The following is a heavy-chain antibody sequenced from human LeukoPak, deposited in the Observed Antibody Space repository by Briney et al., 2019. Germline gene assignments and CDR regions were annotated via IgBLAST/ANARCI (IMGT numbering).Heavy chain of an antibody. CDR3: ARVVDSSGYYYYYMDV. V-gene: IGHV4-59*01. Sequence: PSETLSLTCTVSGGSISSYYWSWIRQPPGKGLEWIGYIYYSGSTNYNPSLKSRVTTSVDTSKNQFSLKLSSVTAADTAVYYCARVVDSSGYYYYYMDVWGKGTTVTVSS. CDR2: IYYSGST. J-gene: IGHJ6*03. D-gene: IGHD3-22*01. CDR1: GGSISSYY.